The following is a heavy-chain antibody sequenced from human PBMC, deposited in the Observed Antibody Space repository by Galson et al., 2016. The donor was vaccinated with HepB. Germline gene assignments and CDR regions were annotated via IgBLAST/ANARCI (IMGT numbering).Heavy chain of an antibody. CDR3: ARGGYGGYFPREFDY. D-gene: IGHD5-12*01. Sequence: ETLSLTCAVSGYSISSGYYWGWIRQSPGKGLEWIASFYRSETTYYAPSLKSRVTISVDTSKNQFSLKLSSVTAADTAVYYCARGGYGGYFPREFDYWGQGTLVTVSS. CDR2: FYRSETT. CDR1: GYSISSGYY. J-gene: IGHJ4*02. V-gene: IGHV4-38-2*01.